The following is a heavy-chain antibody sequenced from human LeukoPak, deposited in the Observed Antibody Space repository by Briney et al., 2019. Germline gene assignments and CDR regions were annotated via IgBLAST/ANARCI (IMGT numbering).Heavy chain of an antibody. CDR3: AREALNMYYGMDV. D-gene: IGHD1/OR15-1a*01. CDR2: ISSSTYI. Sequence: GGSLRLSCAASGFTFSSYSMNWVRQAPGKRLEWVSSISSSTYIYYADSVKGRFTISRDNAKNSLSLQMNSLRAEDTAVYYCAREALNMYYGMDVWGQGTTVTVSS. CDR1: GFTFSSYS. V-gene: IGHV3-21*01. J-gene: IGHJ6*02.